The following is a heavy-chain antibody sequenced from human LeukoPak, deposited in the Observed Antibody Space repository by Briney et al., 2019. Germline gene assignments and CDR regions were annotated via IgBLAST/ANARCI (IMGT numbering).Heavy chain of an antibody. Sequence: SETLSLTCTVSGAFISGDYYWSWIRQPPGEGLEWLAYIYYSGDTYYNPSLKSRVIISVDTSKNQFSLKLSSVTAADTAVYYCARERAGDTAMDEGFDYWGQGTLVTVSS. CDR3: ARERAGDTAMDEGFDY. CDR1: GAFISGDYY. CDR2: IYYSGDT. V-gene: IGHV4-30-4*08. J-gene: IGHJ4*02. D-gene: IGHD5-18*01.